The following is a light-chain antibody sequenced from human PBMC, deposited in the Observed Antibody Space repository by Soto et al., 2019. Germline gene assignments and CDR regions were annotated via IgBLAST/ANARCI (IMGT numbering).Light chain of an antibody. V-gene: IGKV3-11*01. CDR2: DAS. CDR3: QPRSNWPRT. J-gene: IGKJ2*01. CDR1: QSVSSY. Sequence: EIVLTQSPATLSLSPGERATLSCRASQSVSSYLAWYQQKPGQAPSLLIYDASNRATGIPARFSGSGSGTDFTLPISSLEPEDFAVYYCQPRSNWPRTFGQGTKLEIK.